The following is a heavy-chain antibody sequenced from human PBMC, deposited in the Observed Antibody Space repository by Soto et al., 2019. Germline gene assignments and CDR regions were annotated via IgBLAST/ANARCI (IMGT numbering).Heavy chain of an antibody. CDR2: ISHGGIT. CDR3: ARHCGGDCLLDY. V-gene: IGHV4-4*02. J-gene: IGHJ4*02. CDR1: SGSIDNVYW. Sequence: KSSETLSLTCAVSSGSIDNVYWWSWVRQSPGKGLEWIGYISHGGITNYNPSLKGRVTISVDTSKNQFSLKLSSVTAADTAVYYCARHCGGDCLLDYWGQGTLVTVSS. D-gene: IGHD2-21*02.